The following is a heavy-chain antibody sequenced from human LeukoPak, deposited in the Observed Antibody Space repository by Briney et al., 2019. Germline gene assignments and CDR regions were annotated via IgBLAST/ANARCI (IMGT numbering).Heavy chain of an antibody. CDR1: GIPVHSKY. J-gene: IGHJ3*02. Sequence: PGGALRPSFAAPGIPVHSKYMSLVRPAPGQGLEGVSVIYSGGSTYYADSVKGRFTISRDNSKNTLYLQMNSLRAEDTAVYYCASALYSSRGDAFDIWGQGTMVTVSS. CDR3: ASALYSSRGDAFDI. V-gene: IGHV3-53*05. CDR2: IYSGGST. D-gene: IGHD6-13*01.